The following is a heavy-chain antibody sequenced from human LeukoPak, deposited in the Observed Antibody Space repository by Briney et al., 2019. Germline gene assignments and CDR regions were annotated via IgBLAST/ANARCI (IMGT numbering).Heavy chain of an antibody. V-gene: IGHV4-34*01. CDR3: ARFGSSTWYKGAFDI. CDR1: GGSFSGYY. CDR2: INHSGST. Sequence: SETLSLTCVVYGGSFSGYYWSWIRQPPGRGLEWIGEINHSGSTNYNPSLKSRVTISVDTSKNQFSLKLSSVTAADTAVYYCARFGSSTWYKGAFDIWGQGTMVTVAS. D-gene: IGHD1-1*01. J-gene: IGHJ3*02.